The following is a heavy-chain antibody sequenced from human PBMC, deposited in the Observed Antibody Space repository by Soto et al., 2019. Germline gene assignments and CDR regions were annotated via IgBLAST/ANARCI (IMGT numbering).Heavy chain of an antibody. CDR2: MNPNSGDT. CDR1: GYTFSSYD. V-gene: IGHV1-8*01. CDR3: ARVQDFGKLFSFQYGMEV. Sequence: ASVKVSCKASGYTFSSYDINWVRQAPGQGLEWMGWMNPNSGDTGYAQKLQGRVTVTRDTSTSTVYMELSRLRSEDTAVYYCARVQDFGKLFSFQYGMEVWGQGTTVSVSS. J-gene: IGHJ6*01. D-gene: IGHD3-10*01.